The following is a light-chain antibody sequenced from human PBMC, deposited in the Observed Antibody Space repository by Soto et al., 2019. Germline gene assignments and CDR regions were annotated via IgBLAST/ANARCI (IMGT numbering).Light chain of an antibody. CDR1: SSDIGGYNF. J-gene: IGLJ3*02. Sequence: QSVLTQPPSASGSPGQSVTISCTGTSSDIGGYNFVSWYQQHPGKAPKLIIYEVNKRPSGVPDRFSGSKSGNTASLTVAGLQADDEGDYYCISYSGTNTLVVFGGGTQLTVL. CDR3: ISYSGTNTLVV. V-gene: IGLV2-8*01. CDR2: EVN.